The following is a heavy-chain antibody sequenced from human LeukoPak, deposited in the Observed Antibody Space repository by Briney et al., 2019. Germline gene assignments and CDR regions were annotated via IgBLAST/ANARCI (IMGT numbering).Heavy chain of an antibody. CDR3: AGCIVGATMWFDP. CDR2: INHSGST. Sequence: SETLSLTCAVYGGSFSGYYWSWIRQPPGKGLEWIGEINHSGSTNYNPSLKSRVTISVDTSKNQFSLKLSSVTAADTAVYYCAGCIVGATMWFDPWGQGTLVTVSS. V-gene: IGHV4-34*01. J-gene: IGHJ5*02. CDR1: GGSFSGYY. D-gene: IGHD1-26*01.